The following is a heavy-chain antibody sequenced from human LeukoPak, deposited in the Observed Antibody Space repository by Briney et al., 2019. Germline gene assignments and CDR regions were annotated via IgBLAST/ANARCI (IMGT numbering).Heavy chain of an antibody. V-gene: IGHV1-69*06. CDR3: ARAGQYIQLYLEF. D-gene: IGHD1-1*01. Sequence: SVKVSCKASGGTFSSYAISWVRQAPGQGLEWMGGIIPIFGTANYAQKFQGRVTITADKSTSTAYMELSSLRSEDTAVYYCARAGQYIQLYLEFWGQGTHVTVSS. J-gene: IGHJ4*02. CDR2: IIPIFGTA. CDR1: GGTFSSYA.